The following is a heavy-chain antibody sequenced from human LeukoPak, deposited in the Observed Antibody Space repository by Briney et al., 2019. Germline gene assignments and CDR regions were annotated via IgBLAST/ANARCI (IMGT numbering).Heavy chain of an antibody. V-gene: IGHV3-7*01. CDR2: IKQDGSEK. CDR3: ARDGEWLAYCGGDCYADAFDI. Sequence: GGSLRLSCAASGFTFSSYWMSWVRQAPGKGLEWVANIKQDGSEKHYVDSVKGRFTISRDNAKNSLYLQMNSLRAEDTAVYYCARDGEWLAYCGGDCYADAFDIWGQGTMVTVSS. D-gene: IGHD2-21*01. CDR1: GFTFSSYW. J-gene: IGHJ3*02.